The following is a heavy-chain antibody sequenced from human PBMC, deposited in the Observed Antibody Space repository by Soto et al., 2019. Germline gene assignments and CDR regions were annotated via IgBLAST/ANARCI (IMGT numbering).Heavy chain of an antibody. CDR3: AHRRAGIAAAGAFFDY. J-gene: IGHJ4*02. CDR2: IYWNDDK. CDR1: GFSLSTSGVG. V-gene: IGHV2-5*01. D-gene: IGHD6-13*01. Sequence: SGPTLVNPTQTLTLTCTFSGFSLSTSGVGVGWIRQPPGKALEWLALIYWNDDKRYSPSLKSRLTITKDTSKNQVVLTMTNMDPVDTATYYCAHRRAGIAAAGAFFDYWGQGTLVTVSS.